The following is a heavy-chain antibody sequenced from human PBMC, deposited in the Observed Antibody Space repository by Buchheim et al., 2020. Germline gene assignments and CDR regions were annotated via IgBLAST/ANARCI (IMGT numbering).Heavy chain of an antibody. D-gene: IGHD3-22*01. V-gene: IGHV2-5*02. J-gene: IGHJ4*02. CDR2: IYWDDDK. CDR1: GFSLSTSGVG. CDR3: AHSSYYYDSSGLWNPNY. Sequence: QITLKESGPTLVKPTQTLTLTCTFSGFSLSTSGVGVGWIRQPPGKALEWLALIYWDDDKRYSPSLKSRLTITKATSNNQVVLTMTNMDPVDTATYYCAHSSYYYDSSGLWNPNYWGQGTL.